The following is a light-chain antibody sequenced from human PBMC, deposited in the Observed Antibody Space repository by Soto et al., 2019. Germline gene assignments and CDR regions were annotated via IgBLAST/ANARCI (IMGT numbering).Light chain of an antibody. CDR2: LAS. J-gene: IGKJ1*01. Sequence: DIVLTQSPDSLAVSLGEMATINCKSSQPVLNSSNNKNYLAWYQQKPGQPPQLLIYLASTRESGVPDRFSGSGSDTDFTLTISSLQAEDVAVYYCQQFHVSPWTFGQGTKVEIK. V-gene: IGKV4-1*01. CDR3: QQFHVSPWT. CDR1: QPVLNSSNNKNY.